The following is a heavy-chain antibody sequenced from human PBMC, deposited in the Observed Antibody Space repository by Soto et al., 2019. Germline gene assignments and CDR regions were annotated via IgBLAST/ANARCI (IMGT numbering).Heavy chain of an antibody. CDR1: GYTFTSYY. J-gene: IGHJ4*02. V-gene: IGHV1-46*01. CDR2: INPSGGST. Sequence: GASVKVSCKASGYTFTSYYMHWVRQAPGQGLEWMGIINPSGGSTSYAQKFQGRVTITADKSTSTAFLELSSLRSEDTAVYYCASEALVPAATYWGQGTLVTVSS. D-gene: IGHD2-2*01. CDR3: ASEALVPAATY.